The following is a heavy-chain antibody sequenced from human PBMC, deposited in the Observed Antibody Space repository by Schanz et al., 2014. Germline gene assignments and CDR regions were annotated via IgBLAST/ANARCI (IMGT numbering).Heavy chain of an antibody. Sequence: QVQLVQSGAEVKKPGSSVKVSCKASGGTFSSFGINWVRQAPGQGLEWMGRIIPILGIANYAQKVQGRVTMTTDTSTGTAYMELRSLRSDDTAVYYCARDRRRYCSTASCLHDNWFDPWGQGTLVIVSS. CDR2: IIPILGIA. CDR1: GGTFSSFG. V-gene: IGHV1-69*04. CDR3: ARDRRRYCSTASCLHDNWFDP. D-gene: IGHD2-2*01. J-gene: IGHJ5*02.